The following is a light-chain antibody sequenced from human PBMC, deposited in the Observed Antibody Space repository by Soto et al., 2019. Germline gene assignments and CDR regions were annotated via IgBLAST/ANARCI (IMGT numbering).Light chain of an antibody. J-gene: IGKJ2*01. CDR2: DAS. CDR3: KRRTSWLGYT. V-gene: IGKV3-11*01. Sequence: EIVLTQSPATLSLSPGERATLSCRASQSVSSYLAWYQQKPGQAPRLLIYDASNRATGIPARFTGSGSGTDFTLTISSLEPEDFAVYFCKRRTSWLGYTFGQGTKLEIK. CDR1: QSVSSY.